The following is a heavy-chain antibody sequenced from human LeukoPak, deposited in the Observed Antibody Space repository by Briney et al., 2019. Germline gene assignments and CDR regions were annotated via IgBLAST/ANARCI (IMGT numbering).Heavy chain of an antibody. D-gene: IGHD1-1*01. J-gene: IGHJ6*02. Sequence: QPGGSLRLSCAASGFTFSSYAMHWVRQAPGKGLEWVAVISYDGSNKYYADSVKGRFTISRDNSKNTLYLQVNSLRAEDTAVYYCARYDARYGMDVWGQGTTVTVSS. CDR2: ISYDGSNK. V-gene: IGHV3-30-3*01. CDR3: ARYDARYGMDV. CDR1: GFTFSSYA.